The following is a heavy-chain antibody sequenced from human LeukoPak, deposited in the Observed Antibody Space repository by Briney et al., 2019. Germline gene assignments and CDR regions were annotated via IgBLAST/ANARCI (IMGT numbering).Heavy chain of an antibody. V-gene: IGHV3-23*01. D-gene: IGHD3-10*01. CDR3: AIIWFGESDDFDY. CDR1: GFTVSSNY. CDR2: ISGSGGST. J-gene: IGHJ4*02. Sequence: PGGSLRLSCAASGFTVSSNYMSWVRQAPGKGLEWVSAISGSGGSTYYADSVKGRFTISRDNSKNTLYLQMNSLRAEDTAVYYCAIIWFGESDDFDYWGQGTLVTVSS.